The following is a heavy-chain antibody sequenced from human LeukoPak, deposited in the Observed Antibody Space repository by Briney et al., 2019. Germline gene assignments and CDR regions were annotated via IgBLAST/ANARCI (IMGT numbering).Heavy chain of an antibody. V-gene: IGHV4-34*01. CDR3: ARDVEMATSGLGVAFGDYFDY. CDR1: GGSFSGCY. J-gene: IGHJ4*02. D-gene: IGHD5-24*01. CDR2: INHSGST. Sequence: SETLSLTCAVYGGSFSGCYWSWIRQPPGKGLEWIGEINHSGSTNYNPSLKSRVTISVDTSKNQFSLKLSSVTAADTAVYYCARDVEMATSGLGVAFGDYFDYWGQGTLVTVSS.